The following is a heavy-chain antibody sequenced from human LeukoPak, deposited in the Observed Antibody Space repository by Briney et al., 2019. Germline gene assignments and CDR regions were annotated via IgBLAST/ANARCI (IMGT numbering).Heavy chain of an antibody. V-gene: IGHV4-34*01. D-gene: IGHD5-18*01. CDR2: INHSGST. J-gene: IGHJ6*03. CDR3: ARGYSYGNYYMDV. Sequence: SETLSLTCAVYGGSFSGYYWSWIRQPPGNGLAWIGEINHSGSTNYNPSLKSRVTISVDTSKNQFSLKLSSVTAADTAVYYCARGYSYGNYYMDVWGKGTTVTVS. CDR1: GGSFSGYY.